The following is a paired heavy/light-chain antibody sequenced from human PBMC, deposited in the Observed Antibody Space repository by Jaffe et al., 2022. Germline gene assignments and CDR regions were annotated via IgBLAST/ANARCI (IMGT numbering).Heavy chain of an antibody. J-gene: IGHJ3*02. CDR2: INTNTGNP. Sequence: QVQLVQSGSELKKPGASVKVSCKASGYTFTSYAMNWVRQAPGQGLEWMGWINTNTGNPTYAQGFTGRFVFSLDTSVSTAYLQISSLKAEDTAVYYCATQAINSGYDWSDAFDIWGQGTMVTVSS. V-gene: IGHV7-4-1*02. D-gene: IGHD5-12*01. CDR1: GYTFTSYA. CDR3: ATQAINSGYDWSDAFDI.
Light chain of an antibody. Sequence: NFMLTQPHSVSESPGKTVTISCTRSSGSIASNYVQWYQQRPGSSPTTVIYEDNQRPSGVPDRFSGSIDSSSNSASLTISGLKTEDEADYYCQSYDSSNHWVFGGGTKLTVL. CDR1: SGSIASNY. V-gene: IGLV6-57*01. CDR2: EDN. J-gene: IGLJ3*02. CDR3: QSYDSSNHWV.